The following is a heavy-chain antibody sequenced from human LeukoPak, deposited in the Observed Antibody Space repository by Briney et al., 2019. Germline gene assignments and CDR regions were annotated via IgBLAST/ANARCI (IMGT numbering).Heavy chain of an antibody. CDR2: IYYSGST. V-gene: IGHV4-39*07. CDR3: ARDLRYYDSSGSWADY. D-gene: IGHD3-22*01. Sequence: PSETLSPTCTVSGGSISSSSYYWGWIRQPPGKGLEWIGSIYYSGSTYYNPSLKSRVTISVDTSKNQFSLKLSSVTAADTAVYYCARDLRYYDSSGSWADYWGQGTLVTVSS. J-gene: IGHJ4*02. CDR1: GGSISSSSYY.